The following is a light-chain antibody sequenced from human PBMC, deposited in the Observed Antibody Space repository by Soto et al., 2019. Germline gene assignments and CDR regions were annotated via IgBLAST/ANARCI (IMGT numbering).Light chain of an antibody. CDR3: QQYGNSPLT. J-gene: IGKJ3*01. Sequence: EIVLTQSPGTLSLSPGERATLSCRASQSVSRDYVGWYQQKPGQAPRLLLYGASSRATGIPDRFSGSGSGTDFTLTISRLEPEDFAVYYCQQYGNSPLTFGPGTKLEIK. CDR1: QSVSRDY. CDR2: GAS. V-gene: IGKV3-20*01.